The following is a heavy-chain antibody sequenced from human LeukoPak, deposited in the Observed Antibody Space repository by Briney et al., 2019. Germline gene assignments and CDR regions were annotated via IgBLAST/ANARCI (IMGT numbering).Heavy chain of an antibody. D-gene: IGHD3-9*01. CDR3: AKCTRVDWLPIDY. J-gene: IGHJ4*02. Sequence: GGSLRLSCEASGFTFNSYAMSWVRQAPGKGLEWVSGISGGRTGTYYADSVKGRFTISRDSSKNTLYLQMNSLRAEDTAVYYCAKCTRVDWLPIDYWGQGTLVTVSS. CDR2: ISGGRTGT. V-gene: IGHV3-23*01. CDR1: GFTFNSYA.